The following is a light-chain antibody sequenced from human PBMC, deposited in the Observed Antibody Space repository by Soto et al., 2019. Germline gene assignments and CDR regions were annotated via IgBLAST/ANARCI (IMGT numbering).Light chain of an antibody. Sequence: EIVLTQSPGTLSLSPGERATLSCRASQSVSSGYLAWYQQKPGQAPRLLAYGTSLRATGIPDRFSGRGSGTDFTLTITRLEPEDFAIYFCQQYTSSPPSITFGQGTRLEIK. CDR1: QSVSSGY. CDR2: GTS. J-gene: IGKJ5*01. V-gene: IGKV3-20*01. CDR3: QQYTSSPPSIT.